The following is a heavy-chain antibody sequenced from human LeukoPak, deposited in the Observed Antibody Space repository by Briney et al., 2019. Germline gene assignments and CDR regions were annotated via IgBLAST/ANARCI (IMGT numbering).Heavy chain of an antibody. V-gene: IGHV3-53*05. Sequence: GGSLRLSCAASGFTVSSNYMSWVRQAPGKGLEWVSVIYSGGSTYYADSVKGRFTISRDNSKNTLYLQMNSLRAEDTAVYYCARDGVDTMVRGVPNHWFDPWGQGTLVTVSS. D-gene: IGHD3-10*01. CDR1: GFTVSSNY. CDR3: ARDGVDTMVRGVPNHWFDP. J-gene: IGHJ5*02. CDR2: IYSGGST.